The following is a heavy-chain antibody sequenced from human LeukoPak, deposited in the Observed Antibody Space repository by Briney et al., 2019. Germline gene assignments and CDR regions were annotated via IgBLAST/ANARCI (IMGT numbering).Heavy chain of an antibody. CDR1: RGSISSLY. D-gene: IGHD5-18*01. V-gene: IGHV4-59*11. CDR3: ARGRGYSYVSPLDY. J-gene: IGHJ4*02. Sequence: RSETLSLTCTVSRGSISSLYWSWIRQPPGKGLEWIGNIYYTGSTNFNPSLKSRVTISVDTSKNQFSLKLSSVTAADTAVYYCARGRGYSYVSPLDYWGQGSLVTVST. CDR2: IYYTGST.